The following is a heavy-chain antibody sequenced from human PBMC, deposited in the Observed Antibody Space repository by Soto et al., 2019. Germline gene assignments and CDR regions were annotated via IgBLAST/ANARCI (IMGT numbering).Heavy chain of an antibody. J-gene: IGHJ4*02. D-gene: IGHD3-10*01. CDR1: GGSISSGDYY. CDR2: IFYSGST. CDR3: ARRRVDGSGNYYRNYFDY. Sequence: QVQLQESGPGLVKPSQTLSLTCTVSGGSISSGDYYWSWIRQHPGKGLEWIGYIFYSGSTYYNPSRKSRVTITVDTSKNQFSLRLSSVTAADTALYYCARRRVDGSGNYYRNYFDYWGQGTLVTVSS. V-gene: IGHV4-31*03.